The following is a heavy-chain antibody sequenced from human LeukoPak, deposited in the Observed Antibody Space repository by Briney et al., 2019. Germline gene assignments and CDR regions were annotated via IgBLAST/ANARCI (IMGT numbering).Heavy chain of an antibody. D-gene: IGHD3-16*01. CDR3: ARDFTAKAFDI. CDR1: GYTLTDYY. J-gene: IGHJ3*02. V-gene: IGHV1-2*02. CDR2: INPNSGGT. Sequence: ASVKVSCKASGYTLTDYYMHWARQAPGQGLERMGLINPNSGGTNYAQKFQGRVTMTRDTSTSTAYMELSSLRSDDTAVYYCARDFTAKAFDIWGQGTMVNVSS.